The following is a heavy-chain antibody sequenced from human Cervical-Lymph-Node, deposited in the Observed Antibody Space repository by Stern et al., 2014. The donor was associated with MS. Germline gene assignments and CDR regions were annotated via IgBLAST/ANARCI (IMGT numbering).Heavy chain of an antibody. D-gene: IGHD1-26*01. V-gene: IGHV3-74*02. CDR1: GFTFSSAW. J-gene: IGHJ6*02. CDR2: INIDGSST. Sequence: EMQLVESGGGLVQPGGSLRLSCAASGFTFSSAWMYWVRQAPGKGLVCVSRINIDGSSTYYADSVKGRFNTSRDNAKSTLYLQMNSLRAEDTAVYYCTSGNYGMDVWGQGTTVTVSS. CDR3: TSGNYGMDV.